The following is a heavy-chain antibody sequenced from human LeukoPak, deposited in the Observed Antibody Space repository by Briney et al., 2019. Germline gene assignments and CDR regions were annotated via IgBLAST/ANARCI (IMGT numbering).Heavy chain of an antibody. CDR1: GGSISSSSYY. J-gene: IGHJ4*02. D-gene: IGHD6-19*01. Sequence: SETLSLTCTVSGGSISSSSYYWGWIRQPPGKGLEWIGSIYYSGSTYYNPSLKSRVTISVDTSKNQFSLKLSSVTAADTAVYYCARAVGGVIAVAGTLYFDYWGQGTLVTVSS. CDR3: ARAVGGVIAVAGTLYFDY. CDR2: IYYSGST. V-gene: IGHV4-39*01.